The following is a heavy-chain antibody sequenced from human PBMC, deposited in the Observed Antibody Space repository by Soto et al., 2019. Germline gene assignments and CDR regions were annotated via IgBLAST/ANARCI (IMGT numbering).Heavy chain of an antibody. CDR2: IFYTGST. Sequence: SETLSLTCTVSGGSISTYYWSWIRQSPGRGLEWIGYIFYTGSTNYNPSLKSRVTISVDTSKNQISLRLTSVTAADTAVYYCARGRVSSSWFDDPWGQGTLVTVSS. CDR1: GGSISTYY. V-gene: IGHV4-59*01. CDR3: ARGRVSSSWFDDP. D-gene: IGHD6-13*01. J-gene: IGHJ5*02.